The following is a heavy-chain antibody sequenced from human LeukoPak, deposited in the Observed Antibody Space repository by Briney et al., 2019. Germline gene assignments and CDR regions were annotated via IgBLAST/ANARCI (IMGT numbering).Heavy chain of an antibody. CDR3: ARDGEYYDFWSGYYTLDY. V-gene: IGHV3-7*01. CDR2: IKQDGSEK. Sequence: GGSLRLSCAASGFTFSSYWMSWVRQAPGKGLEWVANIKQDGSEKYYVDSVKGRFTISRDNAKNFPYLQMNSLRAEDTALYCCARDGEYYDFWSGYYTLDYWGQGTLVTVSS. D-gene: IGHD3-3*01. J-gene: IGHJ4*02. CDR1: GFTFSSYW.